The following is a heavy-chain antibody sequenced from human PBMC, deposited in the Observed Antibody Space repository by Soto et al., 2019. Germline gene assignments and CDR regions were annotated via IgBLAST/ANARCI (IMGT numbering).Heavy chain of an antibody. Sequence: SGVSLRLSCEASGLTFSSYEMNWVRQAPGKELEWVSYISSSGSTIYYADSVKGRFTISRDNAKNSLYLQMNSLGAEDTAVYYCARDLGRSFGGVTDAFDIWGQGTMVTVSS. CDR1: GLTFSSYE. CDR3: ARDLGRSFGGVTDAFDI. V-gene: IGHV3-48*03. CDR2: ISSSGSTI. J-gene: IGHJ3*02. D-gene: IGHD3-16*01.